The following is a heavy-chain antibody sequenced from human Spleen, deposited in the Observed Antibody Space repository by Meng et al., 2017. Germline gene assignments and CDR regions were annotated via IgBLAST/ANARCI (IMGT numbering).Heavy chain of an antibody. CDR1: GFTFSGSY. V-gene: IGHV3-11*04. D-gene: IGHD6-19*01. Sequence: GGSLRLSCAASGFTFSGSYMSWIRQAPGKGLEWVSYISSSGSTIYYADSVKGRFTISRDNAKNSLYLQMNSLRAEDTAVYYCARDSDSSGWYENAFDIWGQGTMVTVSS. J-gene: IGHJ3*02. CDR2: ISSSGSTI. CDR3: ARDSDSSGWYENAFDI.